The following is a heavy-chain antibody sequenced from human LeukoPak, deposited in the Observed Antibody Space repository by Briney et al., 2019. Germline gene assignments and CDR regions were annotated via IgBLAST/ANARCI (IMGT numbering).Heavy chain of an antibody. CDR3: ARTLAGTYWFDP. V-gene: IGHV4-59*01. CDR2: ISYSGST. CDR1: GGSISSNY. D-gene: IGHD6-19*01. Sequence: PSETLSLTCTVSGGSISSNYWSWIRQPPAKGLEWIGYISYSGSTNFNPSLKSRVTISIDTSKNQFSLTLSSVTAADTAVYYCARTLAGTYWFDPWGQGTLVTVSS. J-gene: IGHJ5*02.